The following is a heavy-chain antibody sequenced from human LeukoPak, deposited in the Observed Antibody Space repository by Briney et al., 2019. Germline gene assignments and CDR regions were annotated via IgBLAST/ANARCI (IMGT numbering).Heavy chain of an antibody. CDR1: GFTFSSHW. D-gene: IGHD2-8*02. Sequence: GGSLRLSCAASGFTFSSHWMSWVRQAPLKGLEWVANIKQDGSDKYYVDSVKGRFTISKDNAKNSLYLQMNSLRADDTAVYYCARYGCTGGGCFDYWGQGTLVTVSS. V-gene: IGHV3-7*01. CDR2: IKQDGSDK. J-gene: IGHJ4*02. CDR3: ARYGCTGGGCFDY.